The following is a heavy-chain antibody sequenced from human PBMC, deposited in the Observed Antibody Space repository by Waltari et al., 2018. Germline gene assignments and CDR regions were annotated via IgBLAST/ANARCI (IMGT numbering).Heavy chain of an antibody. D-gene: IGHD1-26*01. Sequence: QVHLVQSGAEVKKPGSSMKVSCKASGGTFGSYSIDWVRQAAGQGLEWLGGIIPIFGTPQYAQKFQGRVTLTADASTTTAYLELSGLRSDDTAIYYCARRNLGFAFDVWGQGTTVTVSS. CDR2: IIPIFGTP. CDR3: ARRNLGFAFDV. J-gene: IGHJ3*01. V-gene: IGHV1-69*12. CDR1: GGTFGSYS.